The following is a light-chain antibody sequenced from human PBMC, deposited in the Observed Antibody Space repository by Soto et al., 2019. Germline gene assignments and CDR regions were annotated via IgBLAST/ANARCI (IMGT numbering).Light chain of an antibody. Sequence: DIQMTQSPSTLSASVGDRVTITCRASQSISSWLAVYQQKPGKAPKLVIYKASSLESGVPSRFSGSGSGTEFHLTISSLQPDDFATYYCQQYNSYPWTFGQGTKVAIK. CDR1: QSISSW. J-gene: IGKJ1*01. CDR3: QQYNSYPWT. CDR2: KAS. V-gene: IGKV1-5*03.